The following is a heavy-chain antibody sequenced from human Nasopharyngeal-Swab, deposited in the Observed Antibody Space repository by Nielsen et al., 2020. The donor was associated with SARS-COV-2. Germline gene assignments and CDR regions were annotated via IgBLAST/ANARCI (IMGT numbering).Heavy chain of an antibody. CDR2: IRHDGSNK. V-gene: IGHV3-30*02. Sequence: GESLKISCAASGFTFSTYGMHWVRQAPGKGLEWVAFIRHDGSNKYYADSVKGRFIISRDNSKNTLYLQMNSLRAEDTAVYYCAKDSSLVFRDYYDSSGSDYWGQGILVTVSS. CDR1: GFTFSTYG. CDR3: AKDSSLVFRDYYDSSGSDY. D-gene: IGHD3-22*01. J-gene: IGHJ4*02.